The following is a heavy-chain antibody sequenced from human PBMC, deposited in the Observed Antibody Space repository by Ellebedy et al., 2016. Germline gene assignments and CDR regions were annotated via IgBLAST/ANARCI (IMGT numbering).Heavy chain of an antibody. CDR1: GDSISSGYY. V-gene: IGHV4-38-2*02. J-gene: IGHJ2*01. Sequence: SETLSLXXTVSGDSISSGYYWGWIRQPPGKGLEWIASIYHSGTTYYNPSLKSRVTISVDTSKNHFSLKLRSVTAADTAAYYCARPGLIDSSPLRTGNWYFDLWGRGTLVTVSS. D-gene: IGHD3-22*01. CDR3: ARPGLIDSSPLRTGNWYFDL. CDR2: IYHSGTT.